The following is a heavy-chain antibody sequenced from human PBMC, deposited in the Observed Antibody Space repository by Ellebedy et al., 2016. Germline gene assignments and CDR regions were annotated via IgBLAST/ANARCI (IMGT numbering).Heavy chain of an antibody. J-gene: IGHJ5*02. CDR2: IKQDGSEK. CDR3: AAPGGGYNP. V-gene: IGHV3-7*01. CDR1: GFTFGYYA. D-gene: IGHD5-24*01. Sequence: GESLKISCTASGFTFGYYAMSWFRQAPGKGLEWVANIKQDGSEKYYVDSVKGRFTISRDNAKNSLYLQMNSLRAEDTAVYYCAAPGGGYNPWGQGTLVTVSS.